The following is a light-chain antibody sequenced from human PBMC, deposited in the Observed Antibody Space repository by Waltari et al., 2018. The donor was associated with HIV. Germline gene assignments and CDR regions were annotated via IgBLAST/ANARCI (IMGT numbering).Light chain of an antibody. CDR3: QVWDSGSEPPVV. J-gene: IGLJ2*01. V-gene: IGLV3-21*02. CDR2: DDV. Sequence: YVLTQPPSVSVAPGQTARITCGGNNIRTKSVHWYQQKPGQAPVLVVYDDVDRPSGIPERFSGSNSGNTDTLTISRVDAGEEADYYCQVWDSGSEPPVVFGGGTKLTVL. CDR1: NIRTKS.